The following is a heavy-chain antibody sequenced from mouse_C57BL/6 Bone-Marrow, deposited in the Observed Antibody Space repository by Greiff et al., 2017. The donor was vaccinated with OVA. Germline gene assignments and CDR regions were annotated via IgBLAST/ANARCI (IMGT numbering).Heavy chain of an antibody. CDR1: GYAFTNYL. V-gene: IGHV1-54*01. J-gene: IGHJ3*01. CDR2: INPGSGGT. CDR3: ARSGRY. D-gene: IGHD3-1*01. Sequence: VQLQQSGAELVRPGTSVKVSCKASGYAFTNYLIEWVKQRPGQGLEWIGVINPGSGGTNYNEKFKGKATLSADKSSSTAYMQLSSLTSEDSAVYFCARSGRYWGKGTLVTVSA.